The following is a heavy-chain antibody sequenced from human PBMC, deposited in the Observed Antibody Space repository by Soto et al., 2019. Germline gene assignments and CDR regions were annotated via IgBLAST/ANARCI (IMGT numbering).Heavy chain of an antibody. CDR2: MNHSGST. D-gene: IGHD2-2*01. CDR1: GGSFSGYY. CDR3: ARGRVGQYHLLWWFDP. Sequence: QVQLQQWGAGLLKPSETLSLTCAVYGGSFSGYYWSWIRQPPGKGLEWIGTMNHSGSTNYNPSLTGRVSISVDTSRNQFPLKLRSVTAADTAVYFCARGRVGQYHLLWWFDPWGQGTLVTVSS. V-gene: IGHV4-34*01. J-gene: IGHJ5*02.